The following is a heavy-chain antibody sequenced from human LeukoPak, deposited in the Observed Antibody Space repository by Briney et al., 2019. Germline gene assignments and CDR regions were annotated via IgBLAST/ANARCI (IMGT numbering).Heavy chain of an antibody. CDR3: ARDQELRFLEWSDYYYYMDV. V-gene: IGHV4-4*07. D-gene: IGHD3-3*01. J-gene: IGHJ6*03. Sequence: SETLSLTCTVSGGSISSYYWSWIRQPAGKGLEWIGRIYTSGSPNYNPSLKSRVTMSVDTSKNQFSLKLSSVTAADTAVYYCARDQELRFLEWSDYYYYMDVWGKGTTVTVSS. CDR2: IYTSGSP. CDR1: GGSISSYY.